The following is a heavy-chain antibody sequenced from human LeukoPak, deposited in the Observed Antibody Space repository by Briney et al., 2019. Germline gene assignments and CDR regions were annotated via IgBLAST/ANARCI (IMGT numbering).Heavy chain of an antibody. CDR3: ARDRYYYDSSGYSLFDY. CDR1: GGSISSYY. CDR2: IYYSGST. J-gene: IGHJ4*02. D-gene: IGHD3-22*01. V-gene: IGHV4-59*01. Sequence: SETLSLTCTVSGGSISSYYWSWIRQPPGKGLEWIGYIYYSGSTNYNPSLKSRVTISVDTSKNQFSLKLRSVTAADTAVYYCARDRYYYDSSGYSLFDYWGQGTLVTVSS.